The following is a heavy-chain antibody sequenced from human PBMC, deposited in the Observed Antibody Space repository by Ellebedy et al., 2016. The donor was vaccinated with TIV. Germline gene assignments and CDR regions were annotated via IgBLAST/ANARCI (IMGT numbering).Heavy chain of an antibody. J-gene: IGHJ4*02. V-gene: IGHV3-48*01. Sequence: PGGSLRLSCAASGFIFSTYSMNWVRQAPGKGLEWVSYISSSSSTIYYADSVKGRFTISRDNAKNPLYLQMNNLRAEDTAVYYCATASRKYSSGWCYDSWGQGTLVTVSS. D-gene: IGHD6-19*01. CDR1: GFIFSTYS. CDR3: ATASRKYSSGWCYDS. CDR2: ISSSSSTI.